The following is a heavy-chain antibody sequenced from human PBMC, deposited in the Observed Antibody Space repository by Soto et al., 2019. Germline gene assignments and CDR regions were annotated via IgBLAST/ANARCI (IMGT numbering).Heavy chain of an antibody. CDR1: GYTFTGYY. D-gene: IGHD2-21*02. CDR3: ARQLAYCGGDCYTEPIDY. Sequence: ASVKVYCKSSGYTFTGYYMHWVRQAPGQVLEWMGWINPNSGGTNYAQRFQGRVTMTRDTSISTVYMELSRLRSDDTAVYYCARQLAYCGGDCYTEPIDYWGQGTLVTVSS. V-gene: IGHV1-2*02. CDR2: INPNSGGT. J-gene: IGHJ4*02.